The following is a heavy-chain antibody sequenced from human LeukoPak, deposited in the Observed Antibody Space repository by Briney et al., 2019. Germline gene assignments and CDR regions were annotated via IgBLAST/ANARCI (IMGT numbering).Heavy chain of an antibody. CDR1: GFTLSCHY. V-gene: IGHV3-66*01. CDR3: ARDIGYYYDSSGYYSFDY. Sequence: GGVLRHSFAAPGFTLSCHYISWGPPAPGEGVGGGSVFYSGGSTYYADSVKGRFTISRDNSKNTLYLQMNSLRAEDTAVYYCARDIGYYYDSSGYYSFDYWGQGTLVTVSS. J-gene: IGHJ4*02. CDR2: FYSGGST. D-gene: IGHD3-22*01.